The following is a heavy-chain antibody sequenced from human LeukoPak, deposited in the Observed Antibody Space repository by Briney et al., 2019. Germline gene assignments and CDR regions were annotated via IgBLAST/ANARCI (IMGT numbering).Heavy chain of an antibody. D-gene: IGHD6-19*01. CDR1: GDTFTGYY. Sequence: GASVKVSCEASGDTFTGYYMHWGRQAPGQGLEWMGWINPNSGGTNYAQKFQGRVPMTRDTSISTAYMELSRLRSDDTAVYYCARAGIAVAVPYNWFDPWGQGNLVTVSS. CDR2: INPNSGGT. CDR3: ARAGIAVAVPYNWFDP. V-gene: IGHV1-2*02. J-gene: IGHJ5*02.